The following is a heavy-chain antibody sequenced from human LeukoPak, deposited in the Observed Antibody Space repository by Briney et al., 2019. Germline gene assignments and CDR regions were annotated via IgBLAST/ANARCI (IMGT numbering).Heavy chain of an antibody. D-gene: IGHD2-2*01. J-gene: IGHJ4*02. V-gene: IGHV1-2*02. CDR3: ARNPSQERYQAYYFDY. CDR1: GYTFTGYY. CDR2: INPNSGGT. Sequence: ASVKVSCKASGYTFTGYYMHWVRQAPGQGLEWMGWINPNSGGTNCAQKFQGRVTMTRDTSISTAYMELSRLRSDDTAVYYCARNPSQERYQAYYFDYWGQGTLVTVSS.